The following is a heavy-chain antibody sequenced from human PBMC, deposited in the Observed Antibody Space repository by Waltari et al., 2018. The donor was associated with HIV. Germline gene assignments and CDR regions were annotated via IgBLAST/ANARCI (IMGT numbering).Heavy chain of an antibody. J-gene: IGHJ3*02. CDR1: RFTFSTSS. V-gene: IGHV3-21*01. CDR3: ARAQSHDAFDI. CDR2: ISGYSGYI. Sequence: EVQLVESGGGLVKPGGSLRRSGAASRFTFSTSSINWVRQAPGKGLEWVSSISGYSGYIYYADSVKGRFAISRDNAKNSLYLQMNSLRAEDTAVYYCARAQSHDAFDIWGQGTMVTVSS.